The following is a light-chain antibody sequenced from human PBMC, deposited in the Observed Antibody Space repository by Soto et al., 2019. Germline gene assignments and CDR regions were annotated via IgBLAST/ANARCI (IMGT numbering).Light chain of an antibody. CDR1: SSNIGSNT. J-gene: IGLJ2*01. V-gene: IGLV1-44*01. CDR3: AAWDDSLNAVV. CDR2: SNN. Sequence: QPVLTQPPSASGTPGQRVTISCSGSSSNIGSNTVNWYQQLPGMAPKLLIYSNNQRPSGVPDRFSGSKSGTSASLAISGLQSEDEADYYCAAWDDSLNAVVFGGGTKVTVL.